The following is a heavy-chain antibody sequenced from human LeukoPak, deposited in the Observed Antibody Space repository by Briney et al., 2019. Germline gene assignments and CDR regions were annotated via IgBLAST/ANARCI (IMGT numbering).Heavy chain of an antibody. CDR3: ATEPYYYDSSARDDYYSGMDV. V-gene: IGHV3-20*04. CDR2: IHWNGGST. Sequence: ASMRPSWAASGFIFDDYGTSWVRQAPRKLLEWVSVIHWNGGSTGYADSVEGRFTISRNNPKNSLYLQMNSLRAEDTALYYCATEPYYYDSSARDDYYSGMDVWGQGTAVTVSS. CDR1: GFIFDDYG. D-gene: IGHD3-22*01. J-gene: IGHJ6*02.